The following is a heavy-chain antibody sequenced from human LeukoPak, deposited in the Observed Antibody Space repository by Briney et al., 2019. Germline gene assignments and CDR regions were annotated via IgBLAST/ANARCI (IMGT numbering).Heavy chain of an antibody. V-gene: IGHV4-59*01. Sequence: SETLSLTCTVSGGSISSYYWSWIRQPPGKGLEWIGYIYYSGSTNYNPSLKSRVTISADTSKNQFSLKLSSVTAADTAVYYCARDRYGGTNFDYWGQGTLVTVSS. CDR3: ARDRYGGTNFDY. D-gene: IGHD1-26*01. J-gene: IGHJ4*02. CDR1: GGSISSYY. CDR2: IYYSGST.